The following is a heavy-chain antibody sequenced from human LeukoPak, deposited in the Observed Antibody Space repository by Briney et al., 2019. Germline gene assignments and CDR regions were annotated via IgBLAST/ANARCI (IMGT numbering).Heavy chain of an antibody. CDR2: INPKSDAT. CDR1: GYTFTGFY. D-gene: IGHD2-15*01. Sequence: ASVKVSCKASGYTFTGFYLHWVRQAPGQGLEWVGWINPKSDATNYAQTFQGRVTMTRDTSISTAYMELSSLRSDDTAVYYCAIATTPADFEYWGQGTLVTVPS. V-gene: IGHV1-2*02. J-gene: IGHJ4*02. CDR3: AIATTPADFEY.